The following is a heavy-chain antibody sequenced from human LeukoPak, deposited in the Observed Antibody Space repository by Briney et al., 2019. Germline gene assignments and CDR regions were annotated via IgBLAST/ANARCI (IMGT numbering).Heavy chain of an antibody. Sequence: PSETLSLTCAVYGGSFSGYYWSWIRQPPGKGLEWIGEINHSGSTNYNPSLKSRVTISVDTSKNQFSLKLSSVTAADTAVYYCARGRKVVVVYYYYYMDVWGKGTTVTVSS. CDR1: GGSFSGYY. D-gene: IGHD2-15*01. V-gene: IGHV4-34*01. CDR2: INHSGST. CDR3: ARGRKVVVVYYYYYMDV. J-gene: IGHJ6*03.